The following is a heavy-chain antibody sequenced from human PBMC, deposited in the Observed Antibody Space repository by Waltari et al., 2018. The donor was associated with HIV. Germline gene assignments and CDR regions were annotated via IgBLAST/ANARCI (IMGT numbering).Heavy chain of an antibody. D-gene: IGHD5-18*01. CDR2: IYYSGST. J-gene: IGHJ5*02. Sequence: QLQLQESGPGLVKPSETLSLTCTVSGGSIRSSSYYWGWFRQPPGKGLEWIGSIYYSGSTYYNPSLKSRVTISVDTSKNQFSLKLSSVTAADTAVYYCARVSRIQLWSYNWFDPWGQGTLVTVSS. CDR3: ARVSRIQLWSYNWFDP. V-gene: IGHV4-39*07. CDR1: GGSIRSSSYY.